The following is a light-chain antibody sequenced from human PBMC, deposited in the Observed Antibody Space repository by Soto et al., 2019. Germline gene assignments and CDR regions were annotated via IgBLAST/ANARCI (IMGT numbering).Light chain of an antibody. CDR3: QSYDSSLTGVL. CDR1: SSNIGAGYD. Sequence: QSVLTQPPSVSGAPGQRVTIPCTGSSSNIGAGYDVYWYQQLPGTAPKLLIYDNNRRPSGVRDRFSASKSGTSASLVVTGLQAEDEADYYCQSYDSSLTGVLFGGGTKLTVL. V-gene: IGLV1-40*01. J-gene: IGLJ2*01. CDR2: DNN.